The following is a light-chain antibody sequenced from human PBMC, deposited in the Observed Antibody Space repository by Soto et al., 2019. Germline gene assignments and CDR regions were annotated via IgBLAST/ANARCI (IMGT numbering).Light chain of an antibody. CDR1: QSFSGH. Sequence: SGLTKYKNNRALSPGERATLSFRARQSFSGHLAWYQQTPGQAPRLLIYDASKRATGIPARFSGSGFGTDYTLTISSLEPEDFAVYYCQQRSKWRTFGQGTNVDI. CDR2: DAS. J-gene: IGKJ1*01. CDR3: QQRSKWRT. V-gene: IGKV3-11*01.